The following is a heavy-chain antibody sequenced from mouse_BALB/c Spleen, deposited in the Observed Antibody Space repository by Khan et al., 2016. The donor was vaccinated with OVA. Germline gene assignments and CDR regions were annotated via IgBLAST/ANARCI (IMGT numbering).Heavy chain of an antibody. D-gene: IGHD1-1*01. Sequence: QVQLQQSGAELAKPGASVKMSCKASGYTFTSYWMHWVKQRHGKGLEWIGYINPSTGYTEYNQRFKDKATLTADKSSSTAYMQLSSLTSEESAVYYFAIHESSSAWFTYWGQGTLVTVS. CDR2: INPSTGYT. CDR3: AIHESSSAWFTY. J-gene: IGHJ3*01. CDR1: GYTFTSYW. V-gene: IGHV1-7*01.